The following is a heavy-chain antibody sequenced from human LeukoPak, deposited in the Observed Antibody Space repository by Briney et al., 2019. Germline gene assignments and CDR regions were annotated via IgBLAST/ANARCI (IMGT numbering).Heavy chain of an antibody. CDR1: GFTFSSYS. Sequence: GRSLGLSCAASGFTFSSYSMNWVRQAPGKGLEWVSSISSSSSYIYYADSVKGRFTISRDNAKNSLYLQMNSLRAEDTAVYYCAKAGPQLRGYWGQGTLVTVSS. D-gene: IGHD6-6*01. CDR3: AKAGPQLRGY. CDR2: ISSSSSYI. J-gene: IGHJ4*02. V-gene: IGHV3-21*04.